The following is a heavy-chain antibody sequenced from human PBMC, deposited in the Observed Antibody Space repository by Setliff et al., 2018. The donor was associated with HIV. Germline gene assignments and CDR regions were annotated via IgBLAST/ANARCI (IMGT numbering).Heavy chain of an antibody. CDR3: ARGQGLLLWFGELPRDNWFDP. Sequence: SETLSLTCAVYNGSFSGYYWTWIRQPPGKGLEWIGESNHVGRTNYNPSLKSRVTISVDTSKNQFSLKLSSVTAADTAVYYCARGQGLLLWFGELPRDNWFDPWGQGTLVTVSS. J-gene: IGHJ5*02. CDR1: NGSFSGYY. D-gene: IGHD3-10*01. V-gene: IGHV4-34*01. CDR2: SNHVGRT.